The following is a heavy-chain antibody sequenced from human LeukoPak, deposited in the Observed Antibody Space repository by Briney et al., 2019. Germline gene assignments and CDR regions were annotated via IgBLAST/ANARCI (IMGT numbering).Heavy chain of an antibody. D-gene: IGHD4-23*01. J-gene: IGHJ4*02. Sequence: GGSLRLSCAASGFTFSSYCMSWVRQAPGKGLEWVSNIKQDGSEKYYVDSVKGRFTISRDNAKNALYLQMNSLRAEDTAVYYCAGYQYYAGDDWGQGTLVTVSS. CDR1: GFTFSSYC. CDR2: IKQDGSEK. V-gene: IGHV3-7*01. CDR3: AGYQYYAGDD.